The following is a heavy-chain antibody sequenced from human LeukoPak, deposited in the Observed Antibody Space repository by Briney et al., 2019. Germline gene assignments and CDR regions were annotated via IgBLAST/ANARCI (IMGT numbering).Heavy chain of an antibody. CDR1: GYTFTGYY. Sequence: ASVKVSCKASGYTFTGYYMHWVRQAPGQGLEWMGWINPNSGGTNYAQKFQGRVTMTRDTSISTAYMELSRLRSDDTAVYYCARGVDDFWSGYVLFDYWGQGALVTVSS. CDR3: ARGVDDFWSGYVLFDY. CDR2: INPNSGGT. V-gene: IGHV1-2*02. J-gene: IGHJ4*02. D-gene: IGHD3-3*01.